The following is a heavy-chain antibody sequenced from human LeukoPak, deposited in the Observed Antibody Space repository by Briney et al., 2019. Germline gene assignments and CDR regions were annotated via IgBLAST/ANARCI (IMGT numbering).Heavy chain of an antibody. CDR1: GYTFTSYD. V-gene: IGHV1-8*01. CDR2: MNPNSGNT. D-gene: IGHD3-9*01. CDR3: ATTPLRYFDWLLLRDYYFDY. J-gene: IGHJ4*02. Sequence: GASVKVSCKASGYTFTSYDINWVRQATGQGLEWMGWMNPNSGNTGYAQKFQGRVTMTRNTSISTAYMELSSLRSEDTAVYYCATTPLRYFDWLLLRDYYFDYWGQGTLVTVSS.